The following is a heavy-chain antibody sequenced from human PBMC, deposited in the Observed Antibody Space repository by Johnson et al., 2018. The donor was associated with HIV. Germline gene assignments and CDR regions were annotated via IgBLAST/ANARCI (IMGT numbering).Heavy chain of an antibody. CDR3: ARDSYDISGQQHDAFDI. CDR2: IYSGGSP. D-gene: IGHD3-22*01. CDR1: EFSFSDYS. J-gene: IGHJ3*02. Sequence: VQLVESGGGVVQPGRSLRLSCAASEFSFSDYSLRCLRQAPGKGLEWVSVIYSGGSPYYADSVKGRFTISRDIARNSLYLQMNSLRAEDTAVYYCARDSYDISGQQHDAFDIWGQGTMVTVSS. V-gene: IGHV3-66*01.